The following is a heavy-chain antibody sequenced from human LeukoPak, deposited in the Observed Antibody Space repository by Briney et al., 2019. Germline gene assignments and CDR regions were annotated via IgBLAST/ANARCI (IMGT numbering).Heavy chain of an antibody. CDR1: GFTLDDYG. J-gene: IGHJ4*02. CDR3: ARVDSSGYYQKLDY. CDR2: INWNGGST. V-gene: IGHV3-20*04. Sequence: GGSLRLSCAASGFTLDDYGMSWVRQAPGKGLEWVSGINWNGGSTGYADSVKGRFTISRDNAKNSLYLQMNSLRAEDTALYYCARVDSSGYYQKLDYWGQGTLVTVSS. D-gene: IGHD3-22*01.